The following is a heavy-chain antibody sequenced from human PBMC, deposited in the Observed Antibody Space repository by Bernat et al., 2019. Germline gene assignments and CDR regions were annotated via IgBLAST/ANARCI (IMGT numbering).Heavy chain of an antibody. J-gene: IGHJ4*02. CDR2: IKQDGSEK. CDR3: ASWYSSSWYDYFDY. V-gene: IGHV3-7*01. Sequence: EVQLVESGGGLVQPGGSLSLSCAASGFPFSSFWMSWVGQAPGRGLEWVANIKQDGSEKYYVDSVKGRFTISRDNAKNSLYLQMNSLRAEDTAVYYCASWYSSSWYDYFDYWGQGTLVTVSS. CDR1: GFPFSSFW. D-gene: IGHD6-13*01.